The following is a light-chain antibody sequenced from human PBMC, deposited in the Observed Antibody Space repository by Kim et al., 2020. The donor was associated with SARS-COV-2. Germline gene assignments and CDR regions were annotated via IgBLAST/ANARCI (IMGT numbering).Light chain of an antibody. J-gene: IGLJ2*01. V-gene: IGLV3-19*01. Sequence: LGQTVRITCQGDSLRSYYASWYQQKPGQAPVLVIYGKNNRPSGIPDRFSGSSSGNTASLTITGAQAEDEADYYCNSRDSSGNHLIFGGGTQLTVL. CDR2: GKN. CDR1: SLRSYY. CDR3: NSRDSSGNHLI.